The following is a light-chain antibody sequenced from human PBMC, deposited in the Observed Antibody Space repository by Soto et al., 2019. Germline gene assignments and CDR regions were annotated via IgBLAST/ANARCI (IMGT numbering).Light chain of an antibody. CDR2: AAS. CDR1: QTITNY. J-gene: IGKJ1*01. V-gene: IGKV1-39*01. CDR3: QQSYSSPWT. Sequence: DIQMTQSPSSLSASVGDRVTITCRASQTITNYLNWYQQKPGKAPKLLIYAASTLLSGVPSRFTGGGSGTDFTLTIDSLQPEDFATYFCQQSYSSPWTFGQWTKVEI.